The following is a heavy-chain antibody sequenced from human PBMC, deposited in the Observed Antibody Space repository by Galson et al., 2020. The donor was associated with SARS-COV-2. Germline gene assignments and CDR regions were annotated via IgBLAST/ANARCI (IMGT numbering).Heavy chain of an antibody. Sequence: SETLSLTCAVSGTSISSGSYSWNWIRQPPGKGLEWIGYISHSGGTYYNPSLKSRVTILGDSSKNQFSLRLSSVTAADTAVYYCARLHYGEYAPEAFDIWGPGTRVTVAS. V-gene: IGHV4-30-2*01. CDR3: ARLHYGEYAPEAFDI. D-gene: IGHD4-17*01. J-gene: IGHJ3*02. CDR2: ISHSGGT. CDR1: GTSISSGSYS.